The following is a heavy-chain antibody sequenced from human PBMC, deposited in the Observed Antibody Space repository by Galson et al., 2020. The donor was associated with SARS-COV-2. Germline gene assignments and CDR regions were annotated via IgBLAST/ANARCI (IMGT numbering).Heavy chain of an antibody. CDR3: ARDSVAAAGNYSFYGMDV. CDR2: IKEDGSEK. CDR1: GFTFSTYW. V-gene: IGHV3-7*03. Sequence: GGSLRLSCAASGFTFSTYWMSWVRQAPGKGLEWVANIKEDGSEKYYVDSVKGRFTISRDNAKNSLYLQMTSLRVDDTAVYYCARDSVAAAGNYSFYGMDVWGQGTTVTVSS. D-gene: IGHD6-13*01. J-gene: IGHJ6*02.